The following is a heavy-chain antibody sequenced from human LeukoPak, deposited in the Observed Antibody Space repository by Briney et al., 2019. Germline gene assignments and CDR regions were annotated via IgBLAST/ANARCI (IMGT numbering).Heavy chain of an antibody. CDR2: IYPGDSDT. CDR3: ARQAGYYYDSSGYYSLFSPFDY. V-gene: IGHV5-51*01. Sequence: GESLKISCKGSGYSFTSYWIGWVRQMPGKGLEWMGIIYPGDSDTGYSPSFQGQVTISADKSISTAYLQWSSLKASDTAMYYCARQAGYYYDSSGYYSLFSPFDYWGQGTLVTVSS. J-gene: IGHJ4*02. CDR1: GYSFTSYW. D-gene: IGHD3-22*01.